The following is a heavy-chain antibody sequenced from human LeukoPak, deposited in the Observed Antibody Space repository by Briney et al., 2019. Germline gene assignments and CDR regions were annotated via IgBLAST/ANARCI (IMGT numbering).Heavy chain of an antibody. CDR2: ISYSGNT. J-gene: IGHJ5*02. V-gene: IGHV4-39*07. CDR3: ARGSRITIFGVVIRGDWFDP. Sequence: SETLSLTCTVSGGSISSGNYYWGWIRQPPGQGLEWIGTISYSGNTYYNPSLKSRVTISVDTSKNQFSLKLSSVTAADTAVYYCARGSRITIFGVVIRGDWFDPWGQGTLVTVSS. D-gene: IGHD3-3*01. CDR1: GGSISSGNYY.